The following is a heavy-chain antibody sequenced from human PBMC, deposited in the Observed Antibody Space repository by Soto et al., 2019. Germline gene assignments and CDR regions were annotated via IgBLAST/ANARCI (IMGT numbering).Heavy chain of an antibody. Sequence: SETLSLTCTVSGGSISSYYWSWIRQPPGKGLEWIGYIYYSGSTNYNPSLKSRVTISVDTSKNQFSLKLSSVTAADTAVYYCPRLRVSGYYGSGKYNWFDPWGQGTLVTVSS. V-gene: IGHV4-59*01. D-gene: IGHD3-10*01. CDR1: GGSISSYY. CDR2: IYYSGST. J-gene: IGHJ5*02. CDR3: PRLRVSGYYGSGKYNWFDP.